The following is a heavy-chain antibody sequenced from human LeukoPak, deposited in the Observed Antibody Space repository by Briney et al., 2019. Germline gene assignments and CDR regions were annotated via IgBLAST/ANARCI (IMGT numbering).Heavy chain of an antibody. V-gene: IGHV3-66*01. J-gene: IGHJ4*02. CDR3: ARLGGHRDCMNGVCYFCDN. CDR2: LYRDGSA. CDR1: GLSVRGNY. D-gene: IGHD2-8*01. Sequence: PGGSLTLSCAASGLSVRGNYMSCVPHAPGKGLECVSVLYRDGSAFYADSVKGRFSISRDNSKNTVYLQMNGLRADDTAVYCCARLGGHRDCMNGVCYFCDNWGQGIPVTVSS.